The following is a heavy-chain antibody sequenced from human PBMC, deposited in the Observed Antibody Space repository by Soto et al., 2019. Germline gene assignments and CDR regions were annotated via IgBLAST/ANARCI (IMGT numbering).Heavy chain of an antibody. CDR3: ARDGIVVVVAAQGQSCATDV. V-gene: IGHV3-21*01. Sequence: GSVGLSCSAEGFTLSAYTVNWVRQAPGEGLEWVSSISSSSSYIYYADSVKGRFTISRDNAKNSLYLQMNSLRAEDTAVYYCARDGIVVVVAAQGQSCATDVRGPGTMVTVSS. D-gene: IGHD2-15*01. CDR2: ISSSSSYI. CDR1: GFTLSAYT. J-gene: IGHJ6*02.